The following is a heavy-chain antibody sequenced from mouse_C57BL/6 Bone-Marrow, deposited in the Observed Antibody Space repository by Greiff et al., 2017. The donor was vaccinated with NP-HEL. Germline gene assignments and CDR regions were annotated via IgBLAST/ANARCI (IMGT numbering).Heavy chain of an antibody. J-gene: IGHJ3*01. D-gene: IGHD2-5*01. V-gene: IGHV5-6*02. CDR1: GFTFSSYG. Sequence: EVKLVESGGDLVKPGGSLKLSCAASGFTFSSYGMSWVRQTPDKRLEWVATISSGGSYTYYPDSVKGRFTISRDNAKNTLYLQMSSLKSEDTAMYYCARRDSKGAYWGQGTLVTVSA. CDR3: ARRDSKGAY. CDR2: ISSGGSYT.